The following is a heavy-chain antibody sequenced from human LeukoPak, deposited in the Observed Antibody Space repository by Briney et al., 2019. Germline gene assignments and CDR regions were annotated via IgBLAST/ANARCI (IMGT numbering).Heavy chain of an antibody. V-gene: IGHV4-39*01. CDR2: IYYSGST. CDR3: ARREAAAAGTGADWFDP. Sequence: PSETLPLTCTVSGGSISSSSYYWGWIRPPPGKGLEWIGSIYYSGSTYYNPSLKSRVTISVDTSKNQFSLKLSSVTAADTAVYYCARREAAAAGTGADWFDPWGQGTLVTVSS. CDR1: GGSISSSSYY. D-gene: IGHD6-13*01. J-gene: IGHJ5*02.